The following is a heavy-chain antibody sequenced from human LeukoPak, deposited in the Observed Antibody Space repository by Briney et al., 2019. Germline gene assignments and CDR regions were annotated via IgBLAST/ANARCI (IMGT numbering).Heavy chain of an antibody. Sequence: ASVKVSCKASGYTFTGYYMHWVRQAPGQGLEWMGWINPNSGGTNYAQKFQGRVTMTRDTSISTAYMELSRLRSDDTAVYYCARGARITMVRGVRSNWFDPWGQGTLATVSS. CDR1: GYTFTGYY. CDR3: ARGARITMVRGVRSNWFDP. J-gene: IGHJ5*02. D-gene: IGHD3-10*01. CDR2: INPNSGGT. V-gene: IGHV1-2*02.